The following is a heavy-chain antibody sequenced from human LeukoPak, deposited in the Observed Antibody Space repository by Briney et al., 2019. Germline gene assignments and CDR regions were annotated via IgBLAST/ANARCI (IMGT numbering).Heavy chain of an antibody. V-gene: IGHV3-23*01. CDR2: ITGSGDRT. D-gene: IGHD5-24*01. Sequence: PGGSLRLSCSASGFTFSSYAMAWVRQAPGKGLEWVSAITGSGDRTDYADSVRGRITISRDNSKNTLYLQMNSLRAEDTAVYYCAKGDEMATVTRAPYYFGHWGPGTRVTVSS. J-gene: IGHJ4*02. CDR1: GFTFSSYA. CDR3: AKGDEMATVTRAPYYFGH.